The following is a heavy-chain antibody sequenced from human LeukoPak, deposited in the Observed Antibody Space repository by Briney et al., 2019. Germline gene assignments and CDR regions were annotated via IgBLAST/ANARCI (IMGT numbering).Heavy chain of an antibody. Sequence: PSETLSLTCTVSGASMSGYYWSWIRQPPGKGLEWIGYIYYSGSTYYNPSLKSRVTISVDTSKNQFSLKLSSVTAADTAVYYCARVGLRFSRFDPWGQGTLVTVSS. CDR2: IYYSGST. CDR3: ARVGLRFSRFDP. D-gene: IGHD3-3*01. J-gene: IGHJ5*02. CDR1: GASMSGYY. V-gene: IGHV4-30-4*08.